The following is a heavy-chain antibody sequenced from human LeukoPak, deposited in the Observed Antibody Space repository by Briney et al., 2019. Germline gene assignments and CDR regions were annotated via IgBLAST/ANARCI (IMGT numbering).Heavy chain of an antibody. CDR3: ARVGVADRSSRYFGY. D-gene: IGHD2-15*01. Sequence: SETLSLTCTVSGGSISSGDYYWSWIRQPPGKGLEWIGYIHYSGSTYYNPSLKSRVTISVDTSKKQFSLKLSSVAAADTAVYYCARVGVADRSSRYFGYWGEGALVTVSS. J-gene: IGHJ4*02. CDR1: GGSISSGDYY. CDR2: IHYSGST. V-gene: IGHV4-31*03.